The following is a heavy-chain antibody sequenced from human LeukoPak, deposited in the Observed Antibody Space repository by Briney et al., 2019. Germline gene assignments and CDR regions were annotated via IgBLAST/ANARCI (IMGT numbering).Heavy chain of an antibody. D-gene: IGHD4-23*01. Sequence: SETLSLTCTVSGGSISSGRYYWSRIRQPAGKGLEWIGRIYTSGSTNYNPSLKSRVTISVDTSRNQFSLRLSSVTAADTAVYYCAREGYGGNSAWDAFDIWGQGTMVTVSS. CDR2: IYTSGST. V-gene: IGHV4-61*02. CDR3: AREGYGGNSAWDAFDI. CDR1: GGSISSGRYY. J-gene: IGHJ3*02.